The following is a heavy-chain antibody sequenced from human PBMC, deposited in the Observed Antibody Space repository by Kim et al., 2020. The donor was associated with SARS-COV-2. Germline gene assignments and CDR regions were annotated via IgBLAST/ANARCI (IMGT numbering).Heavy chain of an antibody. CDR3: ARDDAYSGYSYGRDV. Sequence: GGSLRLSCAASGFTFSSYGMHWVRQAPGKGLEWVAVIWYDGSNKYYADSVKGRFTISRDNSKNTLYLQMNSLRAEDTAVYYCARDDAYSGYSYGRDVWGQGSTVTVSS. J-gene: IGHJ6*02. V-gene: IGHV3-33*01. D-gene: IGHD5-12*01. CDR2: IWYDGSNK. CDR1: GFTFSSYG.